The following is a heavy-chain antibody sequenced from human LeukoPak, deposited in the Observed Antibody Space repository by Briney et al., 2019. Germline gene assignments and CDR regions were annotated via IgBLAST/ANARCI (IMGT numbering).Heavy chain of an antibody. Sequence: PSETLSLTCTVSGYSISSGYYWGWIRQPPGKGLEWIGSIYYSGSTYYNPSLKSRVTISVDTSKNQFSLKLSSVTAADTAVYYCARLRGYSYGCSDYWGQGTLVTVSS. CDR3: ARLRGYSYGCSDY. J-gene: IGHJ4*02. CDR2: IYYSGST. D-gene: IGHD5-18*01. V-gene: IGHV4-38-2*02. CDR1: GYSISSGYY.